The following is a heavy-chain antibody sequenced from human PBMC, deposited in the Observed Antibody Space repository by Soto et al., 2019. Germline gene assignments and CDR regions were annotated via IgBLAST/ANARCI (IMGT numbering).Heavy chain of an antibody. Sequence: GGFLRLSCAASGFTFSSYAMSWVRQAPGKGLEWVSAISGSGGSTYYADSVKGRFTISRDNSKNTLYLQMNSLRAEDTAVYYCARDPYDILTRRPYYYGMDVWGQGTTVTVSS. V-gene: IGHV3-23*01. J-gene: IGHJ6*02. CDR3: ARDPYDILTRRPYYYGMDV. D-gene: IGHD3-9*01. CDR2: ISGSGGST. CDR1: GFTFSSYA.